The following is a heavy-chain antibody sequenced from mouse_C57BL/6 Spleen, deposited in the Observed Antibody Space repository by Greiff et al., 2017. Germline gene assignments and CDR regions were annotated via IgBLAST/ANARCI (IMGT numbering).Heavy chain of an antibody. D-gene: IGHD2-5*01. Sequence: QVQLQQPGAELVKPGASVKMSCKASGYTFTSYWITWVKQRPGQGLEWIGDIYPGSGSTNYNEKFKSQATLTVDTSSSPAYMQHSSLTSDDSAVYYCARSGYSNPYYAMDYWGQGTSVTVSS. CDR2: IYPGSGST. CDR1: GYTFTSYW. V-gene: IGHV1-55*01. CDR3: ARSGYSNPYYAMDY. J-gene: IGHJ4*01.